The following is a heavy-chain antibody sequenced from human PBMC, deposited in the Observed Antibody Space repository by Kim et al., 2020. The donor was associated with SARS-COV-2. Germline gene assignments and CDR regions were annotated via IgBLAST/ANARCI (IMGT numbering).Heavy chain of an antibody. CDR1: GFTFTSSA. J-gene: IGHJ4*02. D-gene: IGHD2-21*02. CDR3: AAVKGPFTAFDY. V-gene: IGHV1-58*01. Sequence: SVKVSCKASGFTFTSSAVQWVRQARGQRLEWIGWIVVGSGNTNYAQKFQERVTITRDMSTSTAYMELSSLRSEDTAVYYCAAVKGPFTAFDYWGQGTLVTVSS. CDR2: IVVGSGNT.